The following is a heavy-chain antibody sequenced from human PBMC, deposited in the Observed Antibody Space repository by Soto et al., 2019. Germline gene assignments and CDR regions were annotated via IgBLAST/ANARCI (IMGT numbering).Heavy chain of an antibody. J-gene: IGHJ4*02. CDR3: AVGNFRY. V-gene: IGHV1-8*02. CDR2: MNPNSGNT. CDR1: GYNCNTVD. Sequence: QVPLVQSGAEVRRPGASVKVSCKASGYNCNTVDIYWVRQATGHVLEWMGWMNPNSGNTGYAQELRGRVTMTRNTPTTTAYLELTSLTSDATGVYYCAVGNFRYWGPGTLFTVSS.